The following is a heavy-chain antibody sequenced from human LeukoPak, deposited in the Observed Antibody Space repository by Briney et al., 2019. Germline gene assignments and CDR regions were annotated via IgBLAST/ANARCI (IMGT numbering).Heavy chain of an antibody. CDR2: TSYSGNT. D-gene: IGHD1-14*01. CDR1: GGSISSYY. J-gene: IGHJ5*02. V-gene: IGHV4-59*01. CDR3: TRAPRKAWFDP. Sequence: SETLSLTCTVSGGSISSYYCSWIRQPPGKGLEWIGYTSYSGNTNYNPSLKSRVTMSVDTSRKQFSLRLTSVTAADTAVYYCTRAPRKAWFDPWGQGTLVTVSS.